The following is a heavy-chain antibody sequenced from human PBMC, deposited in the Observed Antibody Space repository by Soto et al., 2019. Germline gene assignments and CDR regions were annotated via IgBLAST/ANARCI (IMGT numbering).Heavy chain of an antibody. D-gene: IGHD3-10*01. CDR2: IIPIFGTA. CDR1: GGTFSSYA. V-gene: IGHV1-69*13. CDR3: AIYYNSCDYYYYGMDV. J-gene: IGHJ6*02. Sequence: SVKVSCKASGGTFSSYAISWVRQAPGQGLEWMGGIIPIFGTANYAQKFQGRVTITADESTSTAYMELSSLRSEDTAVYYCAIYYNSCDYYYYGMDVWGQGTTVTVSS.